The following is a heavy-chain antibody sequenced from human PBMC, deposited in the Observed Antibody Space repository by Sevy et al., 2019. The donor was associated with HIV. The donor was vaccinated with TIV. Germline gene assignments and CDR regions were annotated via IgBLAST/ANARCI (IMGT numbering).Heavy chain of an antibody. CDR1: GFTFSSYA. V-gene: IGHV3-30-3*01. CDR2: ISYDGSNK. D-gene: IGHD3-3*01. Sequence: GGSLRLSCAASGFTFSSYAMHWVRQAPGKGLEWVAVISYDGSNKYYADSVKGRFTISRDNSKNTLYLQMNSLRAEDTAVSYCARDFSSIFLEWLSAFDYWGQGTLVTVSS. CDR3: ARDFSSIFLEWLSAFDY. J-gene: IGHJ4*02.